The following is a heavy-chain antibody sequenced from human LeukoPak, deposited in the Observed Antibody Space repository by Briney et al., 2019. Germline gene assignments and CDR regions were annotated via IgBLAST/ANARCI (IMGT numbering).Heavy chain of an antibody. CDR2: ISYVGSNK. Sequence: GGSLRLSCAASGFTFSSYWMSWVRQAPGKGLEWVAVISYVGSNKYYADSVKGRFTISRDNSKNTLYLQMNSLRAEDTAVYYCVGPDAFDIWGQGTMVTVSS. J-gene: IGHJ3*02. CDR3: VGPDAFDI. V-gene: IGHV3-30*03. CDR1: GFTFSSYW.